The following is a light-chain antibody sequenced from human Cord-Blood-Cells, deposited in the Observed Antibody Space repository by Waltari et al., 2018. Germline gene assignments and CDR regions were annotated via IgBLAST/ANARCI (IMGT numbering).Light chain of an antibody. J-gene: IGKJ3*01. CDR2: GGS. CDR1: QRVSSN. V-gene: IGKV3-15*01. CDR3: QQYNNWPPVT. Sequence: EIVMTQSPATLSVSPGERATLSCRASQRVSSNLAWYQQKPGQAPRLLIYGGSTRATGIPARFSGSGSGTEFTLTISSLQSEDFAVYDCQQYNNWPPVTFGPGTKVDIK.